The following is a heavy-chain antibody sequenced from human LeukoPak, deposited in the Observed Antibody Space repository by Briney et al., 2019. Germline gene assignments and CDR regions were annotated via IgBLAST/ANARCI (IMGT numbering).Heavy chain of an antibody. CDR1: GASISNGDYY. D-gene: IGHD6-13*01. CDR2: ISYSGST. CDR3: ARSTAAGTYYFDY. Sequence: SQTLSLTCTVSGASISNGDYYWRWLRQPPGKGLEWIGYISYSGSTYYNPSLKSRLTISVDTSKNQFSLKLSSVTATDTAVYYCARSTAAGTYYFDYWGQGTLVTVSS. J-gene: IGHJ4*02. V-gene: IGHV4-30-4*08.